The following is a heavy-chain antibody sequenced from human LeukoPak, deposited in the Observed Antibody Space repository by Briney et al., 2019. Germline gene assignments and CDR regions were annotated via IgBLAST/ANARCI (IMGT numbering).Heavy chain of an antibody. D-gene: IGHD1-26*01. CDR3: ASASAPLSGSYSTLWDAFDI. Sequence: GGPVTLSCAASGFTFCSYAMHWVRQAPGRGLEYVSAISSKGGSTYYANSVKGRFTISRDNSKNTLYLQMGSLRAEDMAVYYCASASAPLSGSYSTLWDAFDIWGQGRMVSVSS. CDR2: ISSKGGST. J-gene: IGHJ3*02. CDR1: GFTFCSYA. V-gene: IGHV3-64*01.